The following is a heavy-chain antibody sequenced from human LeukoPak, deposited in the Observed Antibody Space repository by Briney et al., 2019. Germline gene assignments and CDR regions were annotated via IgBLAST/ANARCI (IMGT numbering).Heavy chain of an antibody. CDR3: ARLFYSGSGSYAMDV. V-gene: IGHV4-34*01. J-gene: IGHJ6*03. Sequence: SETLSLTCAVYGESFSGCYWTWIRQPPGKGLEWIGEINHSGSTNYNASLKSRVTISVDTSKNQFSLKLSSVTAADTAVYYCARLFYSGSGSYAMDVWGKGTTVTMSS. CDR1: GESFSGCY. D-gene: IGHD3-10*01. CDR2: INHSGST.